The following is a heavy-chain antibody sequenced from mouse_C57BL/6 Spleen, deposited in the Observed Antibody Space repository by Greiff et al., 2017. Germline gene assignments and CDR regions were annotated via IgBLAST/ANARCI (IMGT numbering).Heavy chain of an antibody. CDR1: GFTFSDYG. V-gene: IGHV5-17*01. D-gene: IGHD2-5*01. CDR3: AAEDSNYFDY. J-gene: IGHJ2*01. CDR2: ISSGSSTI. Sequence: DVMLVESGGGLVKPGGSLKLSCAASGFTFSDYGMHWVRQAPEKGLEWVAYISSGSSTIYYADTVKGRFTISRDNTKNTLFLQMTSLGSEDAAMYYSAAEDSNYFDYWGQGTTLTVSS.